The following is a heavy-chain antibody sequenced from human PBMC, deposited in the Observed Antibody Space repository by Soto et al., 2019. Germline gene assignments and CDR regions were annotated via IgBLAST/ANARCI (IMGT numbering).Heavy chain of an antibody. Sequence: SETLSLTCTVSGGSISFYYWAWIRQPAGKGLEWIGRIYPSGSTNYNPSLKSRVTMSVDTSKNQFSLKLSSVTAADTAVYYCARGNRPHNWFDPWGQGTLVTVSS. V-gene: IGHV4-4*07. CDR3: ARGNRPHNWFDP. D-gene: IGHD4-4*01. CDR1: GGSISFYY. CDR2: IYPSGST. J-gene: IGHJ5*02.